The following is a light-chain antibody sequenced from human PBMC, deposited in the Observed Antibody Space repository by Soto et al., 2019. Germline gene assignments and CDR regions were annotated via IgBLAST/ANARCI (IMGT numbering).Light chain of an antibody. CDR2: GAS. CDR3: QQYGGSYVYS. Sequence: EIVLTQSPGTLSLSTGERATLSCRASQSVSSSYLAWYQQRPGQAPRLLIYGASSRATGIPDRFSGSGSGTDFTLTISRLEPEDFAVYYCQQYGGSYVYSFGQGTKLEIK. J-gene: IGKJ2*01. CDR1: QSVSSSY. V-gene: IGKV3-20*01.